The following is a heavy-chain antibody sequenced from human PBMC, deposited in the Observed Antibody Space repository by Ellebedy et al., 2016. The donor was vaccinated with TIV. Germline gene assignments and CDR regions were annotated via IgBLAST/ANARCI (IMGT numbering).Heavy chain of an antibody. J-gene: IGHJ6*02. CDR3: AGDRMYFYDSSGSYKYYGMDV. CDR2: MFHSGST. Sequence: GSLRLXXTVSGYSISGGYYWGWIRQPPGKGLEWIGSMFHSGSTNDNPSLKSRVTISLDTSRKQFSLRLSSVTAADTAVYFCAGDRMYFYDSSGSYKYYGMDVWGQGTTVTVSS. CDR1: GYSISGGYY. V-gene: IGHV4-38-2*02. D-gene: IGHD3-22*01.